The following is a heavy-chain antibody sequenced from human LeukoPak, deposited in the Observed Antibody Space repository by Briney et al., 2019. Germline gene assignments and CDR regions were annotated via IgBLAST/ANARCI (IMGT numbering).Heavy chain of an antibody. V-gene: IGHV3-48*03. CDR2: ISSSGTTI. CDR1: GFSFSSYE. CDR3: ARGWDRAHPTGFEFDV. J-gene: IGHJ4*02. Sequence: GGSLRLSCAASGFSFSSYEMNWVRQAPGKGLEWVSFISSSGTTINQPDSVKGRFTISRDNAKNSVHLQMDNLRVEDTAVYYCARGWDRAHPTGFEFDVWGQGTLVTVSS. D-gene: IGHD1-26*01.